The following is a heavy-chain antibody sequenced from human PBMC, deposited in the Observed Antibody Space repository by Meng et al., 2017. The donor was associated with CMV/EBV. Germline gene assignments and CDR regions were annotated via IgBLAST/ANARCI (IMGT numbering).Heavy chain of an antibody. J-gene: IGHJ6*02. CDR3: ATSGGYYYYGMDV. CDR2: IYSGGST. CDR1: GFTVSSNY. Sequence: GESLKISCAASGFTVSSNYMSWVRQAPGTGLEWVSVIYSGGSTYYADSVKGRFTISRDNSKNTLYLQMNSLRAEDTAVYYCATSGGYYYYGMDVWGQGTTVTVSS. D-gene: IGHD6-25*01. V-gene: IGHV3-53*01.